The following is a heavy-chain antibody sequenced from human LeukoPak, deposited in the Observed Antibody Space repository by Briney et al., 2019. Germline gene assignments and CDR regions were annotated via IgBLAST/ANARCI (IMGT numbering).Heavy chain of an antibody. CDR3: ARGSRLGVVGRDAFDI. CDR2: ISSSSSTI. J-gene: IGHJ3*02. D-gene: IGHD3-3*01. Sequence: GGSLRLSCAASGFTFSSCSMNWVRQAPGKGLEWVSYISSSSSTIYYADSVKGRFTIFRDNSKNTLYLQVNSLRAEDTAVYHCARGSRLGVVGRDAFDIWGQGTMVTVSS. CDR1: GFTFSSCS. V-gene: IGHV3-48*04.